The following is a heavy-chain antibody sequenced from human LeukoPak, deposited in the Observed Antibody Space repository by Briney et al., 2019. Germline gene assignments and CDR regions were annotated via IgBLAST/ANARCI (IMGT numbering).Heavy chain of an antibody. V-gene: IGHV4-30-4*08. J-gene: IGHJ4*02. CDR1: GGSISSGDYY. CDR2: IYYSGST. D-gene: IGHD3-3*01. Sequence: SETLSLTCTVSGGSISSGDYYWSWIRQPPRKGLEWIGYIYYSGSTYYNPSLKSRVTISVDTSKNQFSLKLSSVTAADTAVYYCAQGEFLEWLPLDYWGQGTLVTVSS. CDR3: AQGEFLEWLPLDY.